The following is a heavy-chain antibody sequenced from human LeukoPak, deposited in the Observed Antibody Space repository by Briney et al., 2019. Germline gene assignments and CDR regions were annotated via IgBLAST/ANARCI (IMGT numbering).Heavy chain of an antibody. J-gene: IGHJ6*02. CDR2: INPNSGGT. CDR1: GYTFTGYY. Sequence: ASVKVSCKASGYTFTGYYMRWVRQAPGQGLEWMGWINPNSGGTNYAQKFQGRVTMTRDTSISTAYMELSRLRSDDTAVYYCARDGYNWNDGFYYYYGMDVWGQGTTVTVSS. D-gene: IGHD1-1*01. CDR3: ARDGYNWNDGFYYYYGMDV. V-gene: IGHV1-2*02.